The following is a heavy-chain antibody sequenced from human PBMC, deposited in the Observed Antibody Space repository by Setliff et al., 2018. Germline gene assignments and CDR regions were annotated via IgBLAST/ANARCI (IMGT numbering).Heavy chain of an antibody. CDR1: GGSFSGYH. Sequence: SETLSLTCAVYGGSFSGYHWSWIRQAPGKGLEWIGSIYHSGSTYFNPSLKSRVTISVDTSKNQFSLKLNSVTAADTAVYFCARHLLVQGTYHFDYWGQGSQVTVSS. D-gene: IGHD3-10*01. CDR2: IYHSGST. CDR3: ARHLLVQGTYHFDY. V-gene: IGHV4-34*01. J-gene: IGHJ4*02.